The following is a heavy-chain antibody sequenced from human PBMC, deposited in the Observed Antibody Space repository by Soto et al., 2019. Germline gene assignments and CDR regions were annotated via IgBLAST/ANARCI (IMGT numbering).Heavy chain of an antibody. CDR3: ARPRGKGVVVPAAFDY. CDR1: GGTFSSYA. D-gene: IGHD2-2*01. V-gene: IGHV1-69*01. J-gene: IGHJ4*02. Sequence: QVQLVQSGAEVKKPGSSVKVSCKASGGTFSSYAISWVRQAPGQGLEWMGGITPIFGTANYAQKFQGRVTITADESTSTAYMELSSLRSEDTAVYYCARPRGKGVVVPAAFDYWGQGTLVTVSS. CDR2: ITPIFGTA.